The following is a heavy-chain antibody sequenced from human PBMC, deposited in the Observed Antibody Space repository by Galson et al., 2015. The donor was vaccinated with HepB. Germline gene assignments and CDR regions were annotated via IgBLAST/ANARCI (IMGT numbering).Heavy chain of an antibody. V-gene: IGHV1-69*13. J-gene: IGHJ6*02. CDR2: IIPIFGTA. CDR1: GGTFSSYA. D-gene: IGHD5-18*01. Sequence: SVKVSCKASGGTFSSYAISWVRQAPGQGLEWMGGIIPIFGTANYAQKFQGRVAITADESTSTAYMELSSLRSEDTAVYYCAARYTAMDPLPLYYYGMDVWGQGTTVTVSS. CDR3: AARYTAMDPLPLYYYGMDV.